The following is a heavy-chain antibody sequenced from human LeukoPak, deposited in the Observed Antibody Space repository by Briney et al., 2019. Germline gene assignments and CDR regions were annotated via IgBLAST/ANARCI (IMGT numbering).Heavy chain of an antibody. CDR1: GFTFSSYA. V-gene: IGHV3-23*01. D-gene: IGHD1-26*01. Sequence: GGSLRLSCAASGFTFSSYAMSWVRQAPGKGLEWVSAISGSGGSTYYADSVKGRFTISRDNSKNTLYLQMNSLRAEDTAVYYCAEAGVGATTGGYWGQGTLVTVSS. CDR2: ISGSGGST. J-gene: IGHJ4*02. CDR3: AEAGVGATTGGY.